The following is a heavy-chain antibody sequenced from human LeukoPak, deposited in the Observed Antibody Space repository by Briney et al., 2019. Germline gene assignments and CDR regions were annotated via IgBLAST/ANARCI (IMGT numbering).Heavy chain of an antibody. V-gene: IGHV3-7*01. CDR3: ARRGYYDSSGYSDY. CDR2: IKQDGSEK. CDR1: GFTFSSYW. Sequence: GGSLRLSCAASGFTFSSYWMSWVRQAPGKGLEWVANIKQDGSEKYYVDSVKGRFTISRDNAKNPLYLQMNGLRAEDTAVYYCARRGYYDSSGYSDYWGQGTLVTVSS. D-gene: IGHD3-22*01. J-gene: IGHJ4*02.